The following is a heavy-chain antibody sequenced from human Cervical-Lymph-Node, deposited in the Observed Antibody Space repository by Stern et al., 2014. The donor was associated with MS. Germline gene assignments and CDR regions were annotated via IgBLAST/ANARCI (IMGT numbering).Heavy chain of an antibody. CDR2: IIPIFGTA. J-gene: IGHJ6*02. Sequence: QDQLVQSGAEVKKPGSSVKVSCKASGGTFSSYAISRVRQAPGKGLEWMGGIIPIFGTANHAQKFQGKVTITGDESTSPAYMELSSLRSEDTAVYYCAREYNWNDRYYGMDVWGQGTTVTVSS. V-gene: IGHV1-69*12. CDR3: AREYNWNDRYYGMDV. CDR1: GGTFSSYA. D-gene: IGHD1-20*01.